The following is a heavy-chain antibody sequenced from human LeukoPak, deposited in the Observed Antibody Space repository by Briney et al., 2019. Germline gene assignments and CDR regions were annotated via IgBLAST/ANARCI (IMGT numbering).Heavy chain of an antibody. D-gene: IGHD2-21*01. V-gene: IGHV1-2*02. CDR3: ARAGYCGSNCYYYFDY. CDR1: GGTFSNYA. Sequence: ASVKVSCKASGGTFSNYAISWVRQAPGQGLEWMGWINPNSGGANYAQNFQGRVTMTRGTSISTAYMELSSLTSDDTAVYSCARAGYCGSNCYYYFDYWGQGTLVTVSS. CDR2: INPNSGGA. J-gene: IGHJ4*02.